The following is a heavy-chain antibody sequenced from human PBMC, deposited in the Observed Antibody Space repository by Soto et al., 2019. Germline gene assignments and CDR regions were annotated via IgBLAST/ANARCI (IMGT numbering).Heavy chain of an antibody. J-gene: IGHJ6*02. CDR3: ARFPPPGIAAAGTNYYYGMDV. D-gene: IGHD6-13*01. CDR1: GGTFSSYA. V-gene: IGHV1-69*13. CDR2: IIPIFGTA. Sequence: GASVKVSCKAPGGTFSSYAISWVRQAPGQGLEWMGGIIPIFGTANYAQKFQGRVTITADESTSTAYMELSSLRSEDTAVYYCARFPPPGIAAAGTNYYYGMDVWGQGTTVTVS.